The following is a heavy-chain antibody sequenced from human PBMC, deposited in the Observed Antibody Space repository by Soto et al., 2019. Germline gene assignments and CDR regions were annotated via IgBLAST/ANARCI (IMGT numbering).Heavy chain of an antibody. CDR2: IYATGNS. CDR1: GGSISRGVHY. CDR3: GRTLNQSTLVD. D-gene: IGHD2-15*01. J-gene: IGHJ4*02. Sequence: SETLSLTCTVSGGSISRGVHYWNWIRQPPGKGLEWIGYIYATGNSYYKPSLRNRVSISLDTSKNQFSLQLTSVTAADTALYKCGRTLNQSTLVDCGKGAGCTVFS. V-gene: IGHV4-31*03.